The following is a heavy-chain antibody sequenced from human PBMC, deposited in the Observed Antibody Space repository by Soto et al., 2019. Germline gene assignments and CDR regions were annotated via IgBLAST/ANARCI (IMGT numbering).Heavy chain of an antibody. J-gene: IGHJ6*02. CDR3: ARDRTTFEVVIKNYYYGMDV. CDR2: ISAYSFNT. Sequence: QVQLVQSGAEVKKPGASVKVSCKASGYTFTSYGISWVRQAPGQGLEWMGCISAYSFNTNYAQKFQGRLTMTTDTSTNTAYMGLRSLRSDDTAVYYCARDRTTFEVVIKNYYYGMDVWGQGTTVTVSS. D-gene: IGHD3-3*01. CDR1: GYTFTSYG. V-gene: IGHV1-18*01.